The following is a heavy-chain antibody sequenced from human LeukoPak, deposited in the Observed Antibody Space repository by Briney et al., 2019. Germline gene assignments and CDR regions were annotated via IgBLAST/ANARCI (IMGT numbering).Heavy chain of an antibody. D-gene: IGHD2-15*01. CDR2: INQDGSEK. V-gene: IGHV3-7*01. CDR3: ARDTRVAPTEGFDY. Sequence: GGSLRLSCAASGFTFSSYWMSWVRQAPGKGLEWVANINQDGSEKYYVDSVKGRFTISRDNAKNSLYPQMNSLRAEDTAVYYCARDTRVAPTEGFDYWGQGILVTVSS. J-gene: IGHJ4*02. CDR1: GFTFSSYW.